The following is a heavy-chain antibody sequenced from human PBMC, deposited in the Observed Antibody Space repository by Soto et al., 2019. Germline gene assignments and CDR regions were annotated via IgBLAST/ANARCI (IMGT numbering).Heavy chain of an antibody. CDR1: GFTFSNYW. D-gene: IGHD1-26*01. Sequence: EVQVVESGGALVQPGGSLRLSCVASGFTFSNYWMHWVRQVPGEGLVWVSSINNDGSRTWYADSVRGRIAMSRDNARNLVYLQMNSLRAEDTAVYYCGTTFEYWGQGALVTVSS. J-gene: IGHJ4*02. V-gene: IGHV3-74*01. CDR2: INNDGSRT. CDR3: GTTFEY.